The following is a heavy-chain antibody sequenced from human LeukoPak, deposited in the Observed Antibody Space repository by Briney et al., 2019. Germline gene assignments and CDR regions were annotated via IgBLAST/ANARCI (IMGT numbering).Heavy chain of an antibody. CDR3: AKDSSVYNYDSRNLDY. CDR1: GFTFGDYA. Sequence: GGCLRLSCTASGFTFGDYAMSWVRQAPGKGLEWVSAISGSGGSTYYADSVKGRFTISRDNSKNTLYLQMNSLRAEDTAVYYCAKDSSVYNYDSRNLDYWGQGTLVTVSS. V-gene: IGHV3-23*01. CDR2: ISGSGGST. J-gene: IGHJ4*02. D-gene: IGHD3-16*01.